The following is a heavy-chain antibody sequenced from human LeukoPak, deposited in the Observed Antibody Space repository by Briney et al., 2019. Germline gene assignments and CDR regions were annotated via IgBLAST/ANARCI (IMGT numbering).Heavy chain of an antibody. J-gene: IGHJ4*02. V-gene: IGHV4-59*12. CDR1: GGSISSYY. D-gene: IGHD6-6*01. Sequence: PSETLSLTCTVSGGSISSYYWSWIRQPPGKGLEWIGYIYYSGSTYYNPSLKSRVTISVDRSKNQFSLKLSSVTAADTAVYYCARGEYYYGYWGQGTLVTVSS. CDR2: IYYSGST. CDR3: ARGEYYYGY.